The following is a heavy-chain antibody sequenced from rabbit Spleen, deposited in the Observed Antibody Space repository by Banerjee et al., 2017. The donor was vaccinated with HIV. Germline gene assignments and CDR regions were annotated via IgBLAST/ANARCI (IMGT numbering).Heavy chain of an antibody. D-gene: IGHD1-1*01. Sequence: QSLEESGGDLVKPGASLTLTCTASGFSFSSSSYMCWVRQAPGKGLEWIGCIDTGSGSTYYASWAKGRFTISRTSSTTVTLQMTSLTAADTATYFCARAVGGYPFNLWGQGTLVTVS. CDR2: IDTGSGST. CDR1: GFSFSSSSY. J-gene: IGHJ4*01. CDR3: ARAVGGYPFNL. V-gene: IGHV1S40*01.